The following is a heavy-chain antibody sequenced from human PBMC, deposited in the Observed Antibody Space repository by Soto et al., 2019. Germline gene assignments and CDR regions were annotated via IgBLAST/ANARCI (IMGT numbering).Heavy chain of an antibody. V-gene: IGHV1-2*04. J-gene: IGHJ4*02. Sequence: ASVKVSCKASGYTFTGYYMHWVRQAPGQGLEWMGWINPNSGGTNYAQKFQGWVTMTRDTSISTAYMELSRLRSDDTAVYYCARSYSSGYYYPGYWGQGTLVTVSS. CDR2: INPNSGGT. D-gene: IGHD3-22*01. CDR1: GYTFTGYY. CDR3: ARSYSSGYYYPGY.